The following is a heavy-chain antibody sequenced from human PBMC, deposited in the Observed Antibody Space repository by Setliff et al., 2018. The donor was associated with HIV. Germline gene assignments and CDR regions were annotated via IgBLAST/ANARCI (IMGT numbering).Heavy chain of an antibody. CDR2: LSYSGST. V-gene: IGHV4-39*07. CDR1: GGSISSSSYY. CDR3: ARRPDYVDF. Sequence: SETLSLTCTVSGGSISSSSYYWGWIRQPPGKGLEWIVSLSYSGSTYYNPSLKSRVTISVDTSKNQFSLNLSSVPAADTAVYYCARRPDYVDFWGQGTLVTVSS. J-gene: IGHJ4*02.